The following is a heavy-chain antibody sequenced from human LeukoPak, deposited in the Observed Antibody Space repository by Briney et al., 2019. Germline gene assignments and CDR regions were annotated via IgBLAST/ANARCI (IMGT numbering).Heavy chain of an antibody. V-gene: IGHV4-30-2*01. CDR1: GGSISSGGYS. Sequence: KPSETLSLTCAVSGGSISSGGYSWSWIRQPPGKGLEWIGYIYLSGSTYYNPSLKSRVTISLDRSKNQFSLKLSSVTAADTAVYYCARDRNYYGMDVWGQGTTVTVSS. CDR3: ARDRNYYGMDV. CDR2: IYLSGST. J-gene: IGHJ6*02.